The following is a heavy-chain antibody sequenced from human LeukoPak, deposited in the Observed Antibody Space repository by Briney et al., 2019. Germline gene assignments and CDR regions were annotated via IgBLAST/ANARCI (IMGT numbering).Heavy chain of an antibody. J-gene: IGHJ5*02. Sequence: PSETLSLTCTVSGDSISSSDSYWGWSRQPPGKGLELIASMYFSGRTYYNPSLKSRVTISLDTSKNQFSLKLSSVTAADTALYYCARHIYTETTYWFDPWGQGTLITVSS. D-gene: IGHD4-11*01. CDR3: ARHIYTETTYWFDP. CDR2: MYFSGRT. V-gene: IGHV4-39*01. CDR1: GDSISSSDSY.